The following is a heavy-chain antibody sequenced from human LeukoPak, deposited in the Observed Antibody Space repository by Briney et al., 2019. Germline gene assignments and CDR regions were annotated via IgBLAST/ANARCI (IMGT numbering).Heavy chain of an antibody. CDR1: GYTFTSYD. J-gene: IGHJ4*02. D-gene: IGHD2-2*01. CDR2: MNPNSGNT. V-gene: IGHV1-8*01. Sequence: ASVKVSCKASGYTFTSYDINWVRQAPGQGLEWMGWMNPNSGNTGYAQKFQGRVTMTRNTSISTAYMELSSLRSEDTAVYYCARRGQLSHTYFDYWGQGTLVTVSS. CDR3: ARRGQLSHTYFDY.